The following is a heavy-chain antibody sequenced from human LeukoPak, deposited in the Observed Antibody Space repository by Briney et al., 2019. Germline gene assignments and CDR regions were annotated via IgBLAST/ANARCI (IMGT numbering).Heavy chain of an antibody. D-gene: IGHD3-9*01. J-gene: IGHJ5*02. CDR1: GGSISSYY. Sequence: SETLSLTCTVSGGSISSYYWSWIRQPPGKGLEWIGYIYYSGSTNYNPSLKSRVTISVDTSRNQFSLKLSSVTAADTAVYYCANGAYGEHDNNWFDPWGQGTLVTVSS. V-gene: IGHV4-59*12. CDR2: IYYSGST. CDR3: ANGAYGEHDNNWFDP.